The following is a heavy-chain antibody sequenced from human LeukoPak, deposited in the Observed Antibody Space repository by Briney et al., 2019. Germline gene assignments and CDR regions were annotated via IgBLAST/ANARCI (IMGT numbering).Heavy chain of an antibody. CDR2: INPISGGT. J-gene: IGHJ4*02. CDR3: ARKGDYFDY. Sequence: GASVKVSCKASGYTFTGYYMHWVRQAPGQGLEYMGRINPISGGTVYAQKFQGRVTMTRDTSTSTVYMELSSLRSEDTAVYYCARKGDYFDYWGQGTLVTVSS. V-gene: IGHV1-2*06. CDR1: GYTFTGYY.